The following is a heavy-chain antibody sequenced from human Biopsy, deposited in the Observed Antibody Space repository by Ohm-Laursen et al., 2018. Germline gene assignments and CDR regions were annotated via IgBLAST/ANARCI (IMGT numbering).Heavy chain of an antibody. CDR2: ISSSTSYI. CDR1: GFTFNVYS. CDR3: ARVRLVRKIISQPGDY. J-gene: IGHJ4*02. Sequence: SLRLSCAASGFTFNVYSMNWVRQAPGKGLEWVSSISSSTSYIYYADSVKGRFTVSRDNAKNSLYLQMNSLRAEDTAVYYCARVRLVRKIISQPGDYWGQGTLVTVSS. V-gene: IGHV3-21*01. D-gene: IGHD3-10*01.